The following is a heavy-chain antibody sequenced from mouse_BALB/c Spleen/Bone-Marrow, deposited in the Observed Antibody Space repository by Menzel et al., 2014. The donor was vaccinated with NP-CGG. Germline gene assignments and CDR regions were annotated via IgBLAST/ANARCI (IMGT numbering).Heavy chain of an antibody. J-gene: IGHJ2*01. V-gene: IGHV14-3*02. Sequence: VQLQQSGAELVKPGASVKLSCTASGFNIKDTYMHWVKQRPEQGLEWIGRIDPANGNTKYDPKFQGKASITAGTSSNTAYLQLSSLTSEDTAVYYCASYVYGYYFDYWGQGATLTVSS. CDR3: ASYVYGYYFDY. D-gene: IGHD2-2*01. CDR1: GFNIKDTY. CDR2: IDPANGNT.